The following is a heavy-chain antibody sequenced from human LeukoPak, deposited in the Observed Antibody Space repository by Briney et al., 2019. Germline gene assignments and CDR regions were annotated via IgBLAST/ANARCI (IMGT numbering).Heavy chain of an antibody. Sequence: AGGSLRLSCAASEFTFSSYTINWVRQAPGKGLEWVSSISSTSTYISYADSVKGRFTISRDNAKNSLYLQINSLRAEDTAVYYCARGGGNFDYWGQGTLVTVSS. CDR3: ARGGGNFDY. CDR1: EFTFSSYT. CDR2: ISSTSTYI. V-gene: IGHV3-21*01. J-gene: IGHJ4*02. D-gene: IGHD2-15*01.